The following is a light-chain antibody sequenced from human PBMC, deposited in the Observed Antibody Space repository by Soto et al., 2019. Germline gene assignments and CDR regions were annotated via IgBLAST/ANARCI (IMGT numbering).Light chain of an antibody. Sequence: IQMTQSPSTLSASVGDRVTITCRASQNIERWLAWYQQKPGKAPKLLLYDVSSLESGVPSRFSGSGSATEFILTINGLQPDDFATYFCQQFKSGTWTFGQGTKVEVK. CDR3: QQFKSGTWT. CDR2: DVS. V-gene: IGKV1-5*01. J-gene: IGKJ1*01. CDR1: QNIERW.